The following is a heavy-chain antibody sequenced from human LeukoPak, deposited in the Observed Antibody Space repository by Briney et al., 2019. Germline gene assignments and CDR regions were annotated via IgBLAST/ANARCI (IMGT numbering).Heavy chain of an antibody. CDR2: MYYTGST. CDR1: GGSTASSSHY. Sequence: SETLSLTCTVSGGSTASSSHYWGWIRQSPGKGLEWIAIMYYTGSTYYNPPLKSRVSISVDTSRNQFSLKLTSVTAADTAVYYCARHRIQPPVLMDVWGPGTTVTVSS. J-gene: IGHJ6*02. V-gene: IGHV4-39*01. D-gene: IGHD5-18*01. CDR3: ARHRIQPPVLMDV.